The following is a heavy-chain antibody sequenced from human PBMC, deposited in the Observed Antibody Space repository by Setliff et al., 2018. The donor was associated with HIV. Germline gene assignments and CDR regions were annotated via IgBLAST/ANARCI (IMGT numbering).Heavy chain of an antibody. CDR2: IYHTEYT. V-gene: IGHV4-34*01. Sequence: PSETLSLTCAVYGGAFSGYYWSWIRQPPGKGLEWIGEIYHTEYTNYSPSLKSRVSMSVDRSKNQFSLKLTSVTAADTAVYYCARGGTSSNWFGPWGQGTLVTVSS. CDR1: GGAFSGYY. D-gene: IGHD2-2*01. J-gene: IGHJ5*02. CDR3: ARGGTSSNWFGP.